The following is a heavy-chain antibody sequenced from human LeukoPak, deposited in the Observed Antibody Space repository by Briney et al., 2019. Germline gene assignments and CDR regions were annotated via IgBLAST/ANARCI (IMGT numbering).Heavy chain of an antibody. CDR3: AREQRGYSYGSGPQYYGMHV. Sequence: PGGSLRLSCAASGGTFSSYWRSWGRQAPGKGGEWVANIKEDGIEQYSVDSVKRRFTIPRENPHTSLHLQMHRLRAEDTAVYYCAREQRGYSYGSGPQYYGMHVWGQGTTVPVSS. CDR1: GGTFSSYW. CDR2: IKEDGIEQ. J-gene: IGHJ6*02. D-gene: IGHD5-18*01. V-gene: IGHV3-7*01.